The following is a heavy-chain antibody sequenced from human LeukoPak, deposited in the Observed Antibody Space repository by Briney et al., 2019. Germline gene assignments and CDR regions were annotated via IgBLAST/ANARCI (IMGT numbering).Heavy chain of an antibody. D-gene: IGHD6-13*01. V-gene: IGHV4-59*01. Sequence: SETLSLTCTVSGGSIRSYYWSWIRQPPGKGLEWIGYIYYSGSTNYNPSLKSRVTISVDTSKNQFSLKLSSVTAADTAVYYCARVGIAAAGPRYFDYWGQGTLVTVSS. CDR3: ARVGIAAAGPRYFDY. CDR1: GGSIRSYY. J-gene: IGHJ4*02. CDR2: IYYSGST.